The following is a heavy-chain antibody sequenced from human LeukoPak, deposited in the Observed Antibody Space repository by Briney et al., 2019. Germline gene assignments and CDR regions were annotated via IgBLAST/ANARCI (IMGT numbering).Heavy chain of an antibody. CDR2: ISAYNGNT. J-gene: IGHJ3*02. CDR3: ARGSFVEPSPPYSEQQQLGAAFDI. Sequence: ASVKVSCKASGGTFSSYAISWVRQAPGQGLEWMGWISAYNGNTNYAQKLQGRVTMTTDTSTSTAYMELRSLRSDDTAVYYCARGSFVEPSPPYSEQQQLGAAFDIWGQGTMVTVSS. V-gene: IGHV1-18*01. D-gene: IGHD6-13*01. CDR1: GGTFSSYA.